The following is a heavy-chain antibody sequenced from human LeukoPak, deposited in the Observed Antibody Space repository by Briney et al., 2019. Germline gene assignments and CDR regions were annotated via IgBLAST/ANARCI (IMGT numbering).Heavy chain of an antibody. D-gene: IGHD6-13*01. Sequence: GGSLRLSCAASGFTFSTYTMNWVRQAPGKGLEWVSSISSSSSYIYYADSVKGRFTISRDNAKNSLYLQMNSLRAEDTAVYYCARVPGQHGAFDYWGQGTLVTVSS. J-gene: IGHJ4*02. CDR2: ISSSSSYI. CDR3: ARVPGQHGAFDY. CDR1: GFTFSTYT. V-gene: IGHV3-21*01.